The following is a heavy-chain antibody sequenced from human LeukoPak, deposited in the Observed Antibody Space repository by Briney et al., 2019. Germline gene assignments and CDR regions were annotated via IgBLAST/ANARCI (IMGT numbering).Heavy chain of an antibody. Sequence: GASLRLSCAASGFTFSSYAMSWVRQAPGKGLEWVSAISGSGGSTYYADSVKGRFTISRDNSKNTLYLQMNSLRAEDTAVYYCAKDQLAGYSGYDSKDYWGQGTLVTVSS. CDR1: GFTFSSYA. V-gene: IGHV3-23*01. CDR2: ISGSGGST. D-gene: IGHD5-12*01. CDR3: AKDQLAGYSGYDSKDY. J-gene: IGHJ4*02.